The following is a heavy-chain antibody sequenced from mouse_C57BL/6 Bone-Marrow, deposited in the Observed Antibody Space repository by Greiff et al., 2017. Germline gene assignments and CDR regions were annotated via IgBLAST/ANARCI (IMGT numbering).Heavy chain of an antibody. D-gene: IGHD1-1*01. CDR2: IDPNSGGT. J-gene: IGHJ4*01. V-gene: IGHV1-72*01. CDR3: SRPTTVVADYAMDY. CDR1: GYTFTSYW. Sequence: QVQLQQPGAELVKPGASVKLSCKASGYTFTSYWMHWVKQRPGRGLEWIGRIDPNSGGTKYNEKVKSKATLTVDKPSSTAYMQLSSLTSEDSAVYYCSRPTTVVADYAMDYWGQGTSVTVSS.